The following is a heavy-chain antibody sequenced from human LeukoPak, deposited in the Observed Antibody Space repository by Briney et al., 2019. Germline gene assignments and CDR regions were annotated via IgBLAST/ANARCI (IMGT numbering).Heavy chain of an antibody. Sequence: GGSLRLSCAASGFAFSSYWMSWVRQAPGKGLEWVANIKQDGSEKYYVDSVKGRFTISRDNAKNSLYLQMNSLRAEDTAVYYCAREGGAAAYYYYYYYGMDVWGQGTTVTVSS. V-gene: IGHV3-7*01. J-gene: IGHJ6*02. CDR1: GFAFSSYW. CDR2: IKQDGSEK. D-gene: IGHD6-13*01. CDR3: AREGGAAAYYYYYYYGMDV.